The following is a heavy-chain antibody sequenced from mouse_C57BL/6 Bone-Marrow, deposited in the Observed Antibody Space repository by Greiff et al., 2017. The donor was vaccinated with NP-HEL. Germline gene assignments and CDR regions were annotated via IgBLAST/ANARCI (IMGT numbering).Heavy chain of an antibody. J-gene: IGHJ1*03. CDR2: IRLKSDNYAT. D-gene: IGHD6-5*01. Sequence: VKVEESGGGLVQPGGSMKLSCVASGFTFSNYWMNWVRQSPEKGLEWVAQIRLKSDNYATHYAESVKGRFTISRDDSKSSVYLQMNNLRAEDTGIYYCTAYPYWYFDVWGTGTTVTVSS. CDR3: TAYPYWYFDV. CDR1: GFTFSNYW. V-gene: IGHV6-3*01.